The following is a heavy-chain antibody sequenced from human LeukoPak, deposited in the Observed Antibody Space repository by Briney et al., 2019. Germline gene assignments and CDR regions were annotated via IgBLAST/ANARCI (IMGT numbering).Heavy chain of an antibody. D-gene: IGHD4-17*01. CDR3: ARVWVLYGDPYFDY. Sequence: SGTLSLTCTVSGGSISSYYWSWIRQPPGKGLEWIGYIYYSGSTNYNPSLKSRVTISVDTSKNQFSLKLSSVTAADTAVYYCARVWVLYGDPYFDYWGQGTLVTVSS. CDR2: IYYSGST. CDR1: GGSISSYY. V-gene: IGHV4-59*01. J-gene: IGHJ4*02.